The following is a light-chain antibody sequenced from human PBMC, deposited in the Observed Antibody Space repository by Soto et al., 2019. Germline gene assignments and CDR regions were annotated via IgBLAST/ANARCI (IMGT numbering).Light chain of an antibody. Sequence: SVLTQPPSVSGAPGQRVTISCNGSSSNIGSTYDVQWYQQLPGTAPKLLIHGNTDRPSGVPDRFSGSKSGTSASLAITGLQADDEADYYCQSYDDSLSVHYVFGTGT. CDR2: GNT. J-gene: IGLJ1*01. CDR1: SSNIGSTYD. V-gene: IGLV1-40*01. CDR3: QSYDDSLSVHYV.